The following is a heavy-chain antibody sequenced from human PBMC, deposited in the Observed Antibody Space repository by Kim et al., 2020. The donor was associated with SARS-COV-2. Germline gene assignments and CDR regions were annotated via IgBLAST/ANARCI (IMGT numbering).Heavy chain of an antibody. CDR1: GFTFNTYG. V-gene: IGHV3-30*18. Sequence: GGSLRLSCAASGFTFNTYGMHWVRQAPGKGLEWVAVISYDGSNKYYADSVKGRFTISRDNSKNTLYQKMNSLRIEDTAVYYCAKSFSGSYFGYDYWGQGTLVTVSS. J-gene: IGHJ4*02. D-gene: IGHD1-26*01. CDR3: AKSFSGSYFGYDY. CDR2: ISYDGSNK.